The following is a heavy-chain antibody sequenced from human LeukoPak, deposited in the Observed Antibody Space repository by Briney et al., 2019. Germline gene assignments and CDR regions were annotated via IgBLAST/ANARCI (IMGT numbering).Heavy chain of an antibody. V-gene: IGHV4-38-2*01. D-gene: IGHD2-8*01. Sequence: SETLSLTCGVAGYSISSDYYWGWIRQPPGKGLEWIGNIYHSGSTYYNPSLESRVTISIDTSKNQFTLKLSSVTAADTAVYYCARLFLMGSTPHYFDYWGQGTLSPSPQ. CDR2: IYHSGST. CDR3: ARLFLMGSTPHYFDY. CDR1: GYSISSDYY. J-gene: IGHJ4*02.